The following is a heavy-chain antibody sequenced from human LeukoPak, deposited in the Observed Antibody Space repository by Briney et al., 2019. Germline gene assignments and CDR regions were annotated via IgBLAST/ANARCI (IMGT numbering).Heavy chain of an antibody. CDR1: GFTFSSYS. CDR2: ISSSSSYI. D-gene: IGHD5-12*01. CDR3: ARKGGDYDYDPSGGMDV. Sequence: GGSLRLSCAASGFTFSSYSMNWVRQAPGKGLEWVSSISSSSSYIYYADSVKGRFTISRDNAKNSLYLQMNSLRAEDTAVYYCARKGGDYDYDPSGGMDVWGQGTTVTVSS. J-gene: IGHJ6*02. V-gene: IGHV3-21*01.